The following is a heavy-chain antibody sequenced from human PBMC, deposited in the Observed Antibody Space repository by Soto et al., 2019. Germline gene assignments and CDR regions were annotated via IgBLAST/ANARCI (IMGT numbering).Heavy chain of an antibody. V-gene: IGHV3-23*01. CDR3: ARGGLDVWGTGSHYYGLAV. J-gene: IGHJ6*02. D-gene: IGHD2-8*02. CDR1: EFTFSLYV. Sequence: LGGSLRLSCVASEFTFSLYVIGWVRQAPGKGPEWVSFISGSGASTFYADSVKGRFAISRDNSRNTVYLQMNNLRPEDTAIYFCARGGLDVWGTGSHYYGLAVWGPGTTVT. CDR2: ISGSGAST.